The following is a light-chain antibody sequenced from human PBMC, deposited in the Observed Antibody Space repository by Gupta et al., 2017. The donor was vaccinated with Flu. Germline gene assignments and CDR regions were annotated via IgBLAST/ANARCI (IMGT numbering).Light chain of an antibody. CDR2: AAS. Sequence: DIQMTQSPSSLSASVGDSVTITCRASQSIRIYLNWYQQKPGTPPKLLIYAASTLQKGVPAKFRGSGSGTDFTLTISSLQPEDFATYYCQQSFSTPPSFGQGTKLEIK. V-gene: IGKV1-39*01. CDR1: QSIRIY. CDR3: QQSFSTPPS. J-gene: IGKJ2*01.